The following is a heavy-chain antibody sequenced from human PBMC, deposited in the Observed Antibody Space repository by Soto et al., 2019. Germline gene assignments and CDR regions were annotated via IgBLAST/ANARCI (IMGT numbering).Heavy chain of an antibody. CDR2: IQSKSDGGAT. J-gene: IGHJ4*02. V-gene: IGHV3-15*01. CDR1: GFTLSNAW. Sequence: EVQLVESGGGLVERGGSLRLSCAASGFTLSNAWMSWVRQAPGKGLEWVGRIQSKSDGGATVYAAPGRGRFTITRDDSKNTLDLQMSSLKTEDTAMYYSTRVNLGKLDYWGQGTLATVSS. D-gene: IGHD3-16*01. CDR3: TRVNLGKLDY.